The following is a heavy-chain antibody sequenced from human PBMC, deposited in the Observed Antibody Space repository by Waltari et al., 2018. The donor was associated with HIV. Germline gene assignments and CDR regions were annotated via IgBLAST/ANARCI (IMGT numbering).Heavy chain of an antibody. V-gene: IGHV1-3*01. J-gene: IGHJ4*02. D-gene: IGHD6-19*01. CDR3: ARDLAAVAGYDY. CDR2: INAGNGNT. Sequence: QLQLVQSGAEVKKPGASVKVSCTASGNTFTSYAMHWVRQAPGQRLEWMGWINAGNGNTKYSQKFQGRVTLTRDTSASTAYMELSSLRSEDTAVYYCARDLAAVAGYDYWGQGTLVTVSS. CDR1: GNTFTSYA.